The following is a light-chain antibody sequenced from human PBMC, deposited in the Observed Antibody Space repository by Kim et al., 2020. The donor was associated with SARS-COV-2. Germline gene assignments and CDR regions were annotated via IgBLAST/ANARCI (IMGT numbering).Light chain of an antibody. CDR1: KSDSSNY. CDR3: QQYSNSPAT. CDR2: GAS. J-gene: IGKJ1*01. Sequence: SPGERATISCRASKSDSSNYLAWYQQTPGQTPRLLIYGASSRATGIPARFSGSGSGTDFTLTITRLEPEDFAVYYCQQYSNSPATFGQGTKVDIK. V-gene: IGKV3-20*01.